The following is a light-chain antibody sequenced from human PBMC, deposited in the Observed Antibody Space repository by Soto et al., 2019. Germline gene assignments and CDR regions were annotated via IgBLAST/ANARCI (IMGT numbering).Light chain of an antibody. CDR1: QSVSSY. V-gene: IGKV3-11*01. J-gene: IGKJ5*01. Sequence: EIVLTQSPATLSLSPGERATLSCRASQSVSSYLAWYQQKPGQAPRLLIYDASNRATGIPARFSGSGSGTDVTLTISSLEPEDFAVYYCQQRSNWPPITFGKGTRLVIK. CDR3: QQRSNWPPIT. CDR2: DAS.